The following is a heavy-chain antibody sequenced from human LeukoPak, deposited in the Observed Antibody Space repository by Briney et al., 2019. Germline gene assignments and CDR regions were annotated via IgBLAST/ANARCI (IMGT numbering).Heavy chain of an antibody. J-gene: IGHJ4*02. V-gene: IGHV1-18*01. CDR3: ARDRPVEDTAMVNFDY. CDR1: GYTFTSYG. Sequence: ASVKVSCKASGYTFTSYGISWVRQAPGQGLEWMGWISAYNGNTNYAQKLQGRVTMTTDTSTSTAYMELRSLRSDDTAVYYCARDRPVEDTAMVNFDYWGQGTLVTVSS. CDR2: ISAYNGNT. D-gene: IGHD5-18*01.